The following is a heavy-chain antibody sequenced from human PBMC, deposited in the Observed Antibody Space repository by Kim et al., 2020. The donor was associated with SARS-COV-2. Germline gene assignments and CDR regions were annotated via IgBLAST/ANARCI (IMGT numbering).Heavy chain of an antibody. CDR2: IDPSDSYT. V-gene: IGHV5-10-1*01. CDR1: GYSFTSYW. D-gene: IGHD3-10*01. Sequence: GESLKISCKGSGYSFTSYWIRWVRQMPGKGLEWMGRIDPSDSYTNYSPSFQGHVTISADKSISTAYLQWSSLKASDTAMYYCASLETYYYGSGSYYDPYYYYGMDVWGQGTTVTVSS. J-gene: IGHJ6*02. CDR3: ASLETYYYGSGSYYDPYYYYGMDV.